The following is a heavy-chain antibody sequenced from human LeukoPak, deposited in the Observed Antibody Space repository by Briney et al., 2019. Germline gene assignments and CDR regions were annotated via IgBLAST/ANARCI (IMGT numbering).Heavy chain of an antibody. CDR3: ARDGDWGGYSRPDQ. J-gene: IGHJ4*02. Sequence: GGSLSFPCEALGSTSSGTWMHWSRKPPGKGWVGTSRIKSDGSNIVYADSVKGRFTISRDNAKNTLFLQMNSLRAEDTAVYYCARDGDWGGYSRPDQWGQGTLVTVSS. D-gene: IGHD2-15*01. V-gene: IGHV3-74*01. CDR2: IKSDGSNI. CDR1: GSTSSGTW.